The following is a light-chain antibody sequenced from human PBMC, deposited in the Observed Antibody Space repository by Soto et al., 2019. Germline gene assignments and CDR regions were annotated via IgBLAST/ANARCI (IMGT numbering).Light chain of an antibody. CDR2: DAS. CDR1: QSISSW. Sequence: DIQMTQSPSTLSASVGDRVTIACRASQSISSWLAWYQQKPGKAPKLLIYDASSLESGVPSRFSGSGSRTEFTLTISSLKPDDFATYYCQEYQSYSRRFGQGTKVDI. J-gene: IGKJ1*01. CDR3: QEYQSYSRR. V-gene: IGKV1-5*01.